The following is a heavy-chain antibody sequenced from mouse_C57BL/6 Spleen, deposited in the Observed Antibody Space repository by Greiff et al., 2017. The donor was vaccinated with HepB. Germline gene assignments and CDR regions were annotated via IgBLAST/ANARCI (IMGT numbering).Heavy chain of an antibody. CDR2: IWSDGST. CDR1: GFSLTSYG. CDR3: ARRHSNYAGAMDY. Sequence: VKLQESGPGLVAPSQSLSITCTVSGFSLTSYGVHWVRQPPGKGLEWLVVIWSDGSTTYNSALKSRLSISKDNSKSQVFLKMNSLQTDDTAMYYCARRHSNYAGAMDYWGQGTSVTVSS. V-gene: IGHV2-6*03. D-gene: IGHD2-5*01. J-gene: IGHJ4*01.